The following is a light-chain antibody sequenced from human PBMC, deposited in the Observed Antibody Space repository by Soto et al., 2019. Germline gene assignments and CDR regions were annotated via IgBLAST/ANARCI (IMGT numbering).Light chain of an antibody. V-gene: IGLV2-14*03. J-gene: IGLJ1*01. CDR2: DVS. CDR1: SSDVGGYNY. Sequence: QSVLTQPASVSGSPGQSITISCTGTSSDVGGYNYVSWYQQHPGKAPKLMIYDVSNRPSGVSNRFSGSKSGNTASLTISGLQAEDEADYYCRSYTGSSIPYVFGTGTKVTVL. CDR3: RSYTGSSIPYV.